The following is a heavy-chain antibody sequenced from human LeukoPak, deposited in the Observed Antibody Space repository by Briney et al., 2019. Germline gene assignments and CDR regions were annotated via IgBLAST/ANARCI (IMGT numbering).Heavy chain of an antibody. CDR1: GGSFSGYY. CDR3: ARDRSDYGGFWDY. V-gene: IGHV4-34*01. J-gene: IGHJ4*02. D-gene: IGHD4-23*01. Sequence: PSETLSLTCGVYGGSFSGYYWSWIRQPPGKGLEWIGEINHIGSTNYNPSLKSRVTISVDTSKNQFSLKLNSVTAADTAVYYCARDRSDYGGFWDYWGQGTLVTVSS. CDR2: INHIGST.